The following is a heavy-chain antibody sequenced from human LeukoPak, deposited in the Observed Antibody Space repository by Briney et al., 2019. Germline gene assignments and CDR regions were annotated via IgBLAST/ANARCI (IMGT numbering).Heavy chain of an antibody. D-gene: IGHD6-13*01. J-gene: IGHJ5*02. Sequence: SETLSLTCTVSGDSLSSYYWSWIRQPAGKGLEWIGRIHTSGTSDYNPSLKSRITTSVDTSKNQFSLKLSFVAAADTAVYYCVRVGSSSWYRNWFGPWGEGTLVTVSS. CDR3: VRVGSSSWYRNWFGP. CDR2: IHTSGTS. CDR1: GDSLSSYY. V-gene: IGHV4-4*07.